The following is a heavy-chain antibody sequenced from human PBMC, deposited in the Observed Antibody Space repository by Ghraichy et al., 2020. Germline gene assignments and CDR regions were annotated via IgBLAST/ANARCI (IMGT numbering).Heavy chain of an antibody. V-gene: IGHV4-34*01. CDR1: GGSFSGYY. CDR3: ARGRYSSVWRKSPYYYYGMDV. Sequence: SETLSLTCAVYGGSFSGYYWSWIRQPPGKGLEWIGEINHSGSTNYNPSLKSRVTMSVDTSKNQFSLKLSSVTAADTAVYYCARGRYSSVWRKSPYYYYGMDVWGQGTTVTVSS. J-gene: IGHJ6*02. CDR2: INHSGST. D-gene: IGHD6-19*01.